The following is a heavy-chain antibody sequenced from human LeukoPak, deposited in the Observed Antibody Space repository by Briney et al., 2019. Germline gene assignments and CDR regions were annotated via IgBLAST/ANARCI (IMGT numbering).Heavy chain of an antibody. CDR2: IIPIFGTA. J-gene: IGHJ4*02. CDR1: GYTFTYYS. Sequence: SVKVSCKASGYTFTYYSMNWVRQAPGQGLEWMGGIIPIFGTANYAQKFQGRVTITTDESTSTAYMELSSLRSEDTAVYYCARDGIAARPLDYWGQGTLVTVSS. V-gene: IGHV1-69*05. CDR3: ARDGIAARPLDY. D-gene: IGHD6-6*01.